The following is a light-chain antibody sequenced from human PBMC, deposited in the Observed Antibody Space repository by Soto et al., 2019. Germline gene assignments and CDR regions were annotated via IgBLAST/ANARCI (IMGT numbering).Light chain of an antibody. V-gene: IGLV2-14*01. CDR2: EVY. J-gene: IGLJ3*02. CDR3: ISYIPSTTTHWV. CDR1: SSDIGDYDY. Sequence: QSALTQPASVSGSPGQSITISCTGTSSDIGDYDYVSWYQHLPGKAPKMLIFEVYNRPSGISDRFSGSKSGDTASLTISGLQAEDEADYYCISYIPSTTTHWVFGGGTKLTVL.